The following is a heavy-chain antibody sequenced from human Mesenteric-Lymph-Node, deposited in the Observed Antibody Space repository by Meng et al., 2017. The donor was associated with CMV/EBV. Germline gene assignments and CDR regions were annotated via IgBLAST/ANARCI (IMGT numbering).Heavy chain of an antibody. CDR3: ARILNTGINGRGWFNL. J-gene: IGHJ5*01. V-gene: IGHV3-11*01. CDR1: GFTFSDFY. CDR2: VSSSGGNI. D-gene: IGHD1-1*01. Sequence: GGSLRLSCAASGFTFSDFYMSWIRQAPGKGLEWVSYVSSSGGNIYYADSVKGRFIISRDNAKNSVYLQMNSLRAEDTAVYYCARILNTGINGRGWFNLWGQGILVTVSS.